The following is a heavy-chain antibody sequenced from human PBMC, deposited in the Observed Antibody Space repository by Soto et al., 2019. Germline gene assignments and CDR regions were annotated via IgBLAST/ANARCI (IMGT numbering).Heavy chain of an antibody. Sequence: QVHLVQSEAEVKKPGASVRVSCKASGYTFTDYYIHWVRQAPGQGLEWMGWTNPNSDGAHYAQKFQGRVTMTRDKHTRTLYMEVNRLRSDDTAVYFCARGGGSGWHGDWFDPWGQGTLVTVSS. CDR2: TNPNSDGA. CDR1: GYTFTDYY. CDR3: ARGGGSGWHGDWFDP. D-gene: IGHD6-19*01. J-gene: IGHJ5*02. V-gene: IGHV1-2*02.